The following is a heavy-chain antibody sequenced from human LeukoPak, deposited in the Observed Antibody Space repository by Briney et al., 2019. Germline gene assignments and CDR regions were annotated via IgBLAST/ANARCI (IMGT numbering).Heavy chain of an antibody. CDR1: GFTFSVYG. CDR3: VRIIYFDY. CDR2: ISGSDGST. D-gene: IGHD1-14*01. Sequence: GGTLRLSCAASGFTFSVYGMSWVRQAPGKGLEWVSAISGSDGSTYYADSVKGRFTISRDNSKNTLHLQMNSLRAEDTAVYYCVRIIYFDYWGQGTLVTVSS. V-gene: IGHV3-23*01. J-gene: IGHJ4*02.